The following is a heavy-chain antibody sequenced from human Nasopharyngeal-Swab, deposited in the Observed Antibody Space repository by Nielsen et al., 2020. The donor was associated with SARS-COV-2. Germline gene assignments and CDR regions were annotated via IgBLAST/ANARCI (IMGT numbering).Heavy chain of an antibody. J-gene: IGHJ4*02. V-gene: IGHV3-48*03. CDR3: ARTTYSYGRFDY. Sequence: GESLKISCAASGFTFSNYEMNWARQAPGKGLEWLSYISGTAGTISYADSVKGRFTISTDNAKNSLYLQMNSLRAEDTALYYCARTTYSYGRFDYWGQGTLVTVSS. CDR2: ISGTAGTI. D-gene: IGHD5-18*01. CDR1: GFTFSNYE.